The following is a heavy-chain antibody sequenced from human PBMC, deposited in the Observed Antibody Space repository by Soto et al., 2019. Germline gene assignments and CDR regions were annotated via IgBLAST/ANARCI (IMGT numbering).Heavy chain of an antibody. D-gene: IGHD5-12*01. Sequence: GASVKVSCKASGYSFTAYYIHWVRQAPGQGLEWMGWINPNSGGTNYAQKFQGRVTMTRDPSISTAYMEVNRLRADDTAVHFCARAYTDASGYDVRLDNWGQGTLVTVSS. CDR3: ARAYTDASGYDVRLDN. J-gene: IGHJ4*02. V-gene: IGHV1-2*02. CDR1: GYSFTAYY. CDR2: INPNSGGT.